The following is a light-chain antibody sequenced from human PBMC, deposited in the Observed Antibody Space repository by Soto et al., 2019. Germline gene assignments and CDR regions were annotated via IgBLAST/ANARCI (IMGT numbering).Light chain of an antibody. Sequence: EIVLTQSAGTLSLSPGGRATLSCRASQSVSSNYLAWYQQKPGQAPRLLIYASSSRATGIPDRFSGSGSGTDFTLTISRLEPEDFAVYYCHQYGSSPWTFGQGTRVEIK. CDR1: QSVSSNY. J-gene: IGKJ1*01. CDR3: HQYGSSPWT. V-gene: IGKV3-20*01. CDR2: ASS.